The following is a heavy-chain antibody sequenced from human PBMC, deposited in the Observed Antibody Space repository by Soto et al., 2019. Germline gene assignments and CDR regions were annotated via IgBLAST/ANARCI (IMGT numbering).Heavy chain of an antibody. Sequence: SVKVSCKASGGTFSSYAISWVRQAPGQGLEWMGGIIPIFGTANYAQKFQGRVTITADESTSTAYMELSSLRSEDTAVYYCAYSSSSEGGWFDPWGQGTLVTISS. V-gene: IGHV1-69*13. J-gene: IGHJ5*02. D-gene: IGHD6-6*01. CDR2: IIPIFGTA. CDR3: AYSSSSEGGWFDP. CDR1: GGTFSSYA.